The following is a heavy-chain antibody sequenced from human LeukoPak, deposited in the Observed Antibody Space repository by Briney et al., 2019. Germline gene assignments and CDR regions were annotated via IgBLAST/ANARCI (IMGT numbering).Heavy chain of an antibody. V-gene: IGHV3-30-3*01. CDR2: ISYDENNE. D-gene: IGHD1-26*01. Sequence: GRSLRLSCAASGFTFSRYAMHWVRQAPGKGLGWGAVISYDENNENYADSLKGRFTISRDNSKNTLYLQRNSLRVEDTAVYYCARAYAGSYSGGDYWGQGTLVTVSS. CDR1: GFTFSRYA. CDR3: ARAYAGSYSGGDY. J-gene: IGHJ4*02.